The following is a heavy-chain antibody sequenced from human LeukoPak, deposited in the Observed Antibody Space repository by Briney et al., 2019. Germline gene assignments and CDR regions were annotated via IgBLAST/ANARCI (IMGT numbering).Heavy chain of an antibody. CDR2: ISSNWGST. CDR3: ARVSSGWFFDY. CDR1: GSTISSCA. D-gene: IGHD6-19*01. V-gene: IGHV3-64*01. J-gene: IGHJ4*02. Sequence: GGSLSLSCAASGSTISSCAMHWVRQAPGQGLEYVSAISSNWGSTYYANSVKGRFTISRDNSKNTLYLQIGSLRAEDMAVYYCARVSSGWFFDYWGRGTLVTVSS.